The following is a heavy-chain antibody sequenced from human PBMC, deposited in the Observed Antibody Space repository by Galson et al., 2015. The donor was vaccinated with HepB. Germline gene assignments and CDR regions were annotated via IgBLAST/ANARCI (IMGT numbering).Heavy chain of an antibody. Sequence: SLRLSCAASGFTLSSYWMHWVRQAPGKGLVWVAVISYDGSNKYYADSVKGRFTISRDNSKNTLYLQMNSLRAEDTAVYYCARDAPTMVRVSTVGGMDVWGQGTTVTVSS. J-gene: IGHJ6*02. D-gene: IGHD3-10*01. CDR2: ISYDGSNK. V-gene: IGHV3-30-3*01. CDR3: ARDAPTMVRVSTVGGMDV. CDR1: GFTLSSYW.